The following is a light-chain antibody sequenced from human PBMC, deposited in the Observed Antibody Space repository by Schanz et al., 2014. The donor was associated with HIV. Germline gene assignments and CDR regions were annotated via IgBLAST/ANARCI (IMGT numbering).Light chain of an antibody. V-gene: IGLV1-44*01. CDR3: ATWDDSLDCWV. CDR1: SSSIGFNT. Sequence: QSVLTQPPSASGTPGQRVTISCSGSSSSIGFNTINWYQHLPGTAPKLIMYNSYHRPSGVPDRFSGSGSDTSASLAISGLQSEDESDFFCATWDDSLDCWVFGGGTKLTVL. J-gene: IGLJ3*02. CDR2: NSY.